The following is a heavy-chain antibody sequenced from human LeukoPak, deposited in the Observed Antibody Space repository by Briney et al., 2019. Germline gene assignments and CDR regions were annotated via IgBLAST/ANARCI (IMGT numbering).Heavy chain of an antibody. V-gene: IGHV3-13*04. CDR3: ARDGEGDSPGGVDY. CDR2: IDIAGDT. J-gene: IGHJ4*02. Sequence: PGGSLRLSCAASGFTFRNYDMHWVRQSTGKGLEWVSSIDIAGDTYYLGSVKGRFTISRENAKNSLYLQMNSLRAGDTAVYYCARDGEGDSPGGVDYWGQGTLVTVSS. D-gene: IGHD2-21*02. CDR1: GFTFRNYD.